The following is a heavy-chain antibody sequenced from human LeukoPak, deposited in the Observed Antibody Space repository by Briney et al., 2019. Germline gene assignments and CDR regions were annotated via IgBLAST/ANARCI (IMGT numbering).Heavy chain of an antibody. CDR1: GYTFTSYD. CDR3: ARGMPHCGLFDY. V-gene: IGHV1-8*01. D-gene: IGHD2-2*01. J-gene: IGHJ4*02. Sequence: ASVKVSCKASGYTFTSYDINWVRQATGQGLEWMGWMNPNSGNTGYAQKFQGRVTMTRNTSISTAYMELSSLRSEDTAVYYCARGMPHCGLFDYWGQGTLVTVSS. CDR2: MNPNSGNT.